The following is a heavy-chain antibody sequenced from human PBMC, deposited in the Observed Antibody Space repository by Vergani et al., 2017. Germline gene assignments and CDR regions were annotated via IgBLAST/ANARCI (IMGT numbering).Heavy chain of an antibody. Sequence: QVQVVQSGAEVKKSGASVKVSCKTSGYTFSNYYMHWVRQAPGQGLEWMGIIHPSGGHTNYAQKFQGRVTMTRDTSTSTVYMVLSSLRSEDTAIYYCARGDYGILTGYRYWGQGTLVTVSA. CDR3: ARGDYGILTGYRY. D-gene: IGHD3-9*01. V-gene: IGHV1-46*03. CDR2: IHPSGGHT. CDR1: GYTFSNYY. J-gene: IGHJ4*02.